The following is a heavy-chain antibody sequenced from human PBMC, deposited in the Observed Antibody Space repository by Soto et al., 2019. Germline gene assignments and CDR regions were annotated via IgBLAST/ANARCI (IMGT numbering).Heavy chain of an antibody. D-gene: IGHD3-3*01. V-gene: IGHV3-21*01. CDR2: ISSSSSYI. CDR1: CFTFSSYS. J-gene: IGHJ4*02. Sequence: PXGSLRLSCAASCFTFSSYSMNWVRPAPGKGLEWVSSISSSSSYIYYADSVKGRFTISRDNAKNSLYLQMNSLRAEDTAVYYCARDSDFSSGYVYYFDYCGQRTLVTVSS. CDR3: ARDSDFSSGYVYYFDY.